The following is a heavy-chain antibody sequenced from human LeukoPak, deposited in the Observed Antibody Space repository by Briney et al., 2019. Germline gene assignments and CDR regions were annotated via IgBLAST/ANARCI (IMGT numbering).Heavy chain of an antibody. CDR3: ASDTTGPFDY. V-gene: IGHV3-23*01. D-gene: IGHD4-17*01. CDR1: GFTFSSYG. Sequence: GGSLRLSCAASGFTFSSYGMSWVRQAPGKGLEWVSGISGSGGSTYYADSVKGRFTISRDNSKNTLYLQMNSLRAEDTAVYYCASDTTGPFDYWGQGTLVTVSS. CDR2: ISGSGGST. J-gene: IGHJ4*02.